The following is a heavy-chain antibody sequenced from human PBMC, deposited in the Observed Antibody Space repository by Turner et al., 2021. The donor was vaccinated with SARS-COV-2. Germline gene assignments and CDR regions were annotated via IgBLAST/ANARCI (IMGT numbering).Heavy chain of an antibody. Sequence: EAQLLESGGGVVQPGGSLRLPCAAFGVTFSSSATFWVRQAPGKGVEGVSAISGIVGRTYIADSVQGRFTSSTNNAKNTLYLQMISLSVEDTAVYDCEKYGCDELYCNGGSCYSGWFDPWGQGTLVTVSS. D-gene: IGHD2-15*01. CDR2: ISGIVGRT. J-gene: IGHJ5*02. CDR1: GVTFSSSA. V-gene: IGHV3-23*01. CDR3: EKYGCDELYCNGGSCYSGWFDP.